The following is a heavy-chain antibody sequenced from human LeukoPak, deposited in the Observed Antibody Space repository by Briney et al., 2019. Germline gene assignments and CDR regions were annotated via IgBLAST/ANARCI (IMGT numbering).Heavy chain of an antibody. CDR2: IYPRDGST. CDR3: ARDQEGFDY. CDR1: GYTFTSNY. Sequence: ASVKVSCKASGYTFTSNYIHWVRQAPGQGLEWMGMIYPRDGSTSYAQKFQGRVTVTRDTSTSTVHMELSGLGSEDTAVYYCARDQEGFDYWGQGTLVTVSS. V-gene: IGHV1-46*01. J-gene: IGHJ4*02.